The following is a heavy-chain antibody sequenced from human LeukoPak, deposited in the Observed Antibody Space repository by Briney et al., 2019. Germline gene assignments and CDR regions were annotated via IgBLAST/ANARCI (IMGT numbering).Heavy chain of an antibody. CDR2: IYPRDGST. CDR3: ARDQEGFDY. CDR1: GYTFTSNY. Sequence: ASVKVSCKASGYTFTSNYIHWVRQAPGQGLEWMGMIYPRDGSTSYAQKFQGRVTVTRDTSTSTVHMELSGLGSEDTAVYYCARDQEGFDYWGQGTLVTVSS. V-gene: IGHV1-46*01. J-gene: IGHJ4*02.